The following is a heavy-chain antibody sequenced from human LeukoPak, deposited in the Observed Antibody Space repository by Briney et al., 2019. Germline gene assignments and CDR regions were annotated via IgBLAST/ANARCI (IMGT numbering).Heavy chain of an antibody. CDR1: GGSISSSTYY. D-gene: IGHD6-13*01. CDR2: MYYSGST. J-gene: IGHJ4*02. CDR3: ARSTTPIAAAGYY. Sequence: SETLSLTCTVSGGSISSSTYYWGWIRQPPGKGLEWIGSMYYSGSTYYNPSLKSRVTISVDTSKNQFSLKLSSLTAADTAVYYRARSTTPIAAAGYYWGQGTLVTVSS. V-gene: IGHV4-39*01.